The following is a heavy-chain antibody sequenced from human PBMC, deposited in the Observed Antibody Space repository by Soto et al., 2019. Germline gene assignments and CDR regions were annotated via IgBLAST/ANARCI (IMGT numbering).Heavy chain of an antibody. J-gene: IGHJ4*02. CDR1: GYSFTSYW. V-gene: IGHV5-51*01. Sequence: VASPKISCKVSGYSFTSYWIGWVRQMPGKGLEWMGIIYPCDSDTIYSPSFQGQVTISADKSISTAYLQWSSLKASDTAMYYCARPLGYCSSTICSPIDYWGQGTLVTVSS. CDR3: ARPLGYCSSTICSPIDY. D-gene: IGHD2-2*01. CDR2: IYPCDSDT.